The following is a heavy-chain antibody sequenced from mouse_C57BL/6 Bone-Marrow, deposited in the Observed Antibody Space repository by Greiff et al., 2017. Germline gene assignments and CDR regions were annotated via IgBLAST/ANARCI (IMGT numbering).Heavy chain of an antibody. D-gene: IGHD1-1*01. CDR2: IWTGGGT. V-gene: IGHV2-9-1*01. CDR1: GFSLTSYA. CDR3: ARKTTTVPYWYFDG. J-gene: IGHJ1*03. Sequence: VKLMESGPGLVAPSQSLSITCTVSGFSLTSYAISWVRQPPGKGLEWLGVIWTGGGTNYNSALKSRLSISKDNSKSHVFLKMNSLQTDDTARYYCARKTTTVPYWYFDGWGTGTTVTVSS.